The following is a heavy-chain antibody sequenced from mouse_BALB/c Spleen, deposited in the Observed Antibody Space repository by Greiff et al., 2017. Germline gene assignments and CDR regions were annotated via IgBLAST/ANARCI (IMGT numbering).Heavy chain of an antibody. CDR1: GYSITSCYY. D-gene: IGHD2-4*01. CDR3: ARYDYDRYLDT. V-gene: IGHV3-6*02. CDR2: ISYDGSN. J-gene: IGHJ2*01. Sequence: DVQLVESGPGLVKPSQSLSLTCSVTGYSITSCYYWNWIRQFPGNKLEWMGYISYDGSNNYNPSLKNRISITRDTSKNQFFLKLNSVTTEDTATYNGARYDYDRYLDTWGQDTTLTVSS.